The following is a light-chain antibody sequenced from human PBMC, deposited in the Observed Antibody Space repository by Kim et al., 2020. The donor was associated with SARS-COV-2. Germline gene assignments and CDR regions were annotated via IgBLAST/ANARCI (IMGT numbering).Light chain of an antibody. V-gene: IGLV3-21*04. Sequence: APGKTARITCGGSSIGSKSMHWYQQKPGQAPVVVINYDSDRPSGIPERFSGSKSGNTATLAISRVEAGDEADYYCQVWDASSDLVVFGGGTQLTVL. CDR2: YDS. J-gene: IGLJ3*02. CDR3: QVWDASSDLVV. CDR1: SIGSKS.